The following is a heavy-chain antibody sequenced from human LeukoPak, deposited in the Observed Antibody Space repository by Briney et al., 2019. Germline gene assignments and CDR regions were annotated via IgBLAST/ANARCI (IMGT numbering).Heavy chain of an antibody. CDR2: ISSSSSYI. CDR3: ARVSVRGVLPPYFDY. Sequence: GGSLRLSCAASGFTFSSYSMNWVRQAPGKGLEWVSSISSSSSYIYYADSAKGRFTISRDNAKSSLYLQMNSLRAEDTAVYYCARVSVRGVLPPYFDYWGQGTLVTVSS. J-gene: IGHJ4*02. V-gene: IGHV3-21*01. CDR1: GFTFSSYS. D-gene: IGHD3-10*01.